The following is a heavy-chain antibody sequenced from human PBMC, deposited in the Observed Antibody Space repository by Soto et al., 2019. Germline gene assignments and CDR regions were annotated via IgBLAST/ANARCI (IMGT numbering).Heavy chain of an antibody. CDR3: ARTPFGGITMVRGVPYYYYGMDV. CDR2: IYYSGST. J-gene: IGHJ6*02. CDR1: GGSVSSGSYY. Sequence: SETLSLTCTVSGGSVSSGSYYWSWVRQPPGKGLEWIGYIYYSGSTNYNPSLKSRVTISVDTSKNQFSLKLSSVTAADTAVYYCARTPFGGITMVRGVPYYYYGMDVWGQGTTVTVSS. V-gene: IGHV4-61*01. D-gene: IGHD3-10*01.